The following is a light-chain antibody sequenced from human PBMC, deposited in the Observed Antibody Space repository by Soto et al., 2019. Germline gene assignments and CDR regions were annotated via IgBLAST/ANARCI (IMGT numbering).Light chain of an antibody. J-gene: IGKJ1*01. CDR3: QEYTTYSRT. CDR1: QSINRW. Sequence: DIQMTQSPSTLSASVGDRVTITCRASQSINRWLAWYQQKPGRAPTVLIYEVSTLDSGVPSRFSGGGSGTEFTLTITSLQPDDVATYYCQEYTTYSRTFGQGTKVEVK. CDR2: EVS. V-gene: IGKV1-5*01.